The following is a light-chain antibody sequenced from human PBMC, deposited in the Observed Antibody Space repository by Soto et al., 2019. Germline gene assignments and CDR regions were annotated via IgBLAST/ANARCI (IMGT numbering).Light chain of an antibody. CDR3: QQYDNLPLT. V-gene: IGKV4-1*01. J-gene: IGKJ4*01. Sequence: DIVMTQSPDSLAVSLGERATINCKSSQSVLYSSNNKNYLAWYQQKPGQPPKLLIYWASTRESGVPDRFSGSGSGTDFTFTINSLQPEDIATYYCQQYDNLPLTFGGGTKVDI. CDR2: WAS. CDR1: QSVLYSSNNKNY.